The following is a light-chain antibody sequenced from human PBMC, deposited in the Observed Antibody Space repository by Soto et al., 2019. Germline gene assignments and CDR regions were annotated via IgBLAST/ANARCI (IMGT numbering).Light chain of an antibody. CDR3: QQYNDSFPYT. Sequence: DIQLTQSPSTLSASIGDRVPITCRASQSISTWLAWYQQKPGTAPKLLIYKASTLEGGVPSRFSGSRSGTEFTLTVSSLQPDDFATYYCQQYNDSFPYTFGQGTKLEIK. CDR1: QSISTW. V-gene: IGKV1-5*03. CDR2: KAS. J-gene: IGKJ2*01.